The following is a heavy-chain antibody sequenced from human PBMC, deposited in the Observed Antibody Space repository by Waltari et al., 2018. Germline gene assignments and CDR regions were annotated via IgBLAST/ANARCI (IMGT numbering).Heavy chain of an antibody. Sequence: QVQLVQSGAEVKKPGASVKVSCKASGYTFTGYYMHWVRQAPGQGLEWVGWINPNSGGTNYAQKFQGRVTMTRDTSISTAYMELSRLRSDDTAVYYCARGYYDSSGYLRMVVGYWGQGTLVTVSS. CDR3: ARGYYDSSGYLRMVVGY. V-gene: IGHV1-2*02. D-gene: IGHD3-22*01. CDR2: INPNSGGT. CDR1: GYTFTGYY. J-gene: IGHJ4*02.